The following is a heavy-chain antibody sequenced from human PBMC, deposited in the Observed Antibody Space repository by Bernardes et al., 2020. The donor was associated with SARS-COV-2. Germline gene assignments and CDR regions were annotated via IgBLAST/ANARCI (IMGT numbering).Heavy chain of an antibody. CDR2: ISGRGGST. V-gene: IGHV3-23*01. Sequence: SLSLSCRASGFIFSSYAMSWVRRAPGRGLEWVASISGRGGSTFYADSVKGRITISRDSSTNMAFLEMNSLRAEDTATYYCARGGSAGEFDYWGRGTLVTVSS. CDR3: ARGGSAGEFDY. J-gene: IGHJ4*02. CDR1: GFIFSSYA.